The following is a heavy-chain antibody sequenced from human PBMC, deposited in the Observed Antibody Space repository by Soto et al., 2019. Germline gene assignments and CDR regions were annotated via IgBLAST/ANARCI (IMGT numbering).Heavy chain of an antibody. V-gene: IGHV1-69*01. D-gene: IGHD5-18*01. CDR1: GGTFSSYA. Sequence: QVQLVQSGAEVKKPGSSVKVSCKASGGTFSSYAISWVRQAPGQGLEWMGGIIPIFGTANYAQKFQGRVTITADEATSTAYMELSRLRSEETSVYYCAGVVTLSDYYGMDVWGQGTTVTASS. CDR3: AGVVTLSDYYGMDV. CDR2: IIPIFGTA. J-gene: IGHJ6*02.